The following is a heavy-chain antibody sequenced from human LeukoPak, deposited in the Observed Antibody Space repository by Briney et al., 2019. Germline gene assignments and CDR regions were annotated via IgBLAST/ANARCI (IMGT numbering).Heavy chain of an antibody. J-gene: IGHJ4*02. D-gene: IGHD3-22*01. CDR2: INHSGST. V-gene: IGHV4-34*01. CDR3: ARLPKYYYDNSDYSGYYFDY. Sequence: SETLSLTRAVYGGSFSGYYWSWIRQPPGKGLEWIGEINHSGSTYYNPSLKSRVTISVDTSKTQFSLKLRSVTAADTAVYYCARLPKYYYDNSDYSGYYFDYWGQGTLVTVSS. CDR1: GGSFSGYY.